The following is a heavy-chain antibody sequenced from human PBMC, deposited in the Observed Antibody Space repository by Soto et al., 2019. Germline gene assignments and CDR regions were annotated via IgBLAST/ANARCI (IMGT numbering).Heavy chain of an antibody. CDR1: GYTFTSYG. CDR3: ARVPEAAAGPWGWFDP. CDR2: ISAYNGNT. V-gene: IGHV1-18*01. J-gene: IGHJ5*02. Sequence: ASVKVSCKASGYTFTSYGISWVRQAPGQGLEWMGWISAYNGNTNYAQKLQGRVTMTTDTSTSTAYMELRSLRSDDTAVYYCARVPEAAAGPWGWFDPWGQGTLVTVSS. D-gene: IGHD6-13*01.